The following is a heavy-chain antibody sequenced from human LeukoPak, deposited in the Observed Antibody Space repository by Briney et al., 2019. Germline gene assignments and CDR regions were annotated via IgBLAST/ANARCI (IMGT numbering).Heavy chain of an antibody. J-gene: IGHJ5*02. D-gene: IGHD3-10*01. CDR3: ARDALWFGELLEGDRWFDP. CDR2: FDTEDGET. V-gene: IGHV1-24*01. Sequence: ASVKVSCKVSGYTLTELSMHWVRQAPGKGLEWRGGFDTEDGETIYAQKFQGRVTMTEDTSTDTAYMELSSLRSEDTAVYYCARDALWFGELLEGDRWFDPWGQGTLVTVSS. CDR1: GYTLTELS.